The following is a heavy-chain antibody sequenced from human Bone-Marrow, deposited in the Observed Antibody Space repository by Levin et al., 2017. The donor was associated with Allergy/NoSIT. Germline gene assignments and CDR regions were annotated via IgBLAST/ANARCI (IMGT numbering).Heavy chain of an antibody. D-gene: IGHD3-3*01. CDR1: GFTFSSYG. J-gene: IGHJ4*02. CDR2: ISYDGSNK. Sequence: GGSLRLSCAASGFTFSSYGMHWVRQAPGKGLEWVAVISYDGSNKYYADSVKGRFTISRDNSKNTLYLQMNSLRAEDTAVYYCAKAGSDYDFWSGPLSYWGQGTLVTVSS. CDR3: AKAGSDYDFWSGPLSY. V-gene: IGHV3-30*18.